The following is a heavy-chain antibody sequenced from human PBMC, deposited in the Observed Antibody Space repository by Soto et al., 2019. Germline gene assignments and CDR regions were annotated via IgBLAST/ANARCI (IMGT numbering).Heavy chain of an antibody. Sequence: GGSLRLSCAASGFTFSDYYMSWIRQAPGKGLEWVSYISSSSSYTYYADSVKGRFTISRDNAKNSLYLQMNSLRDEDTAVYYCARDHLTTWNYGFLRYYGMDVWGQGTTVTVSS. CDR1: GFTFSDYY. D-gene: IGHD1-7*01. V-gene: IGHV3-11*06. CDR3: ARDHLTTWNYGFLRYYGMDV. CDR2: ISSSSSYT. J-gene: IGHJ6*02.